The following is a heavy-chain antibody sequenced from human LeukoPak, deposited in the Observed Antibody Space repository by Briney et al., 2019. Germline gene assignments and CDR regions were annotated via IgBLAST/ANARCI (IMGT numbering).Heavy chain of an antibody. Sequence: GGSLRLSCAASGFTFSSYSMNWVRQAPGKGLEWVSSISSSSSYIYYADSVKGRFTISRDNAKNSLHLQMNSLRAEDTAVYYCASDYYGSGSYYTWGQGTLVTVSS. CDR2: ISSSSSYI. CDR3: ASDYYGSGSYYT. D-gene: IGHD3-10*01. CDR1: GFTFSSYS. V-gene: IGHV3-21*01. J-gene: IGHJ4*02.